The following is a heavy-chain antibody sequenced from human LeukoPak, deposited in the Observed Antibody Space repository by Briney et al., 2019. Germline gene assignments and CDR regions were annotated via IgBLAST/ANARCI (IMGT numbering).Heavy chain of an antibody. V-gene: IGHV3-33*01. CDR2: IWYDGSNK. CDR1: GFTFSSYG. J-gene: IGHJ4*02. Sequence: GGSLRLSCAASGFTFSSYGMHWVRQAPGKGLEWVAVIWYDGSNKYYADSVKGRFTISRDNSKNTLYLQMSGLRAEDTAVYYCASCRLNDYGDYDAFDYWGQGTLVTVSS. D-gene: IGHD4-17*01. CDR3: ASCRLNDYGDYDAFDY.